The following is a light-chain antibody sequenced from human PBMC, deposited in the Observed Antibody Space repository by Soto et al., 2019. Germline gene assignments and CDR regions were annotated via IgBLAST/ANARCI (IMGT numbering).Light chain of an antibody. CDR3: QQFGTSVLT. CDR1: QSVSSTY. V-gene: IGKV3-20*01. CDR2: GAS. J-gene: IGKJ4*01. Sequence: EIVLTQSPGTLSLSPGERATLSCRASQSVSSTYLAWYQQKPGQAPRLLIYGASSRATGIPDRFSGGGSGTDFTLTISRLEPEFFAVYYCQQFGTSVLTFGGGTKVDIK.